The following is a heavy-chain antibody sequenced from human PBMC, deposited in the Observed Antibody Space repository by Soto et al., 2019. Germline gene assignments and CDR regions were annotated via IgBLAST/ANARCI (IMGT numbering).Heavy chain of an antibody. D-gene: IGHD2-2*01. CDR1: GYTFTSYG. CDR2: ISAYNGNT. Sequence: ASVKVSCKASGYTFTSYGISWVRQAPGQGLEWMGWISAYNGNTNYAQKLQGRVTMTTDTSTSTAYMELRSLRSDDTAVYYCARDCSSTSCPSFTVYYYYGMDCWGQGTIVTVAS. V-gene: IGHV1-18*01. J-gene: IGHJ6*02. CDR3: ARDCSSTSCPSFTVYYYYGMDC.